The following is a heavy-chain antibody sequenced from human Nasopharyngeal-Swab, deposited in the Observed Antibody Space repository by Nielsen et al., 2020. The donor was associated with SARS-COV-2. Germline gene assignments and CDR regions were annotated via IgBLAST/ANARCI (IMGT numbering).Heavy chain of an antibody. CDR2: ISWNSGSK. V-gene: IGHV3-9*01. Sequence: GGSLRLSCAASGFTFDDYAMHWVRQAPGKGLEWVSGISWNSGSKGYADSVKGRFTISRDNAKNSLYLQMNSLRAEDTAVYYCAKRFSPKWGQGTLVTVSS. CDR3: AKRFSPK. D-gene: IGHD3-10*01. CDR1: GFTFDDYA. J-gene: IGHJ4*02.